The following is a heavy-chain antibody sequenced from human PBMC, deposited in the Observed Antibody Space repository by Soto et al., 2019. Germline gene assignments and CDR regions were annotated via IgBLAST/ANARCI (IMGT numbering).Heavy chain of an antibody. CDR1: GFTFSSYA. V-gene: IGHV3-23*01. CDR2: ISGSGGST. CDR3: ARDSLLSSGYYYGPDY. J-gene: IGHJ4*02. D-gene: IGHD3-22*01. Sequence: GGSLRLSCAASGFTFSSYAMIWVRQAPGKGLEWVSAISGSGGSTYYADSVKGRFTISRDNSKNTLYLQMNSLRAEDTAVYYCARDSLLSSGYYYGPDYWGQGTLVTVSS.